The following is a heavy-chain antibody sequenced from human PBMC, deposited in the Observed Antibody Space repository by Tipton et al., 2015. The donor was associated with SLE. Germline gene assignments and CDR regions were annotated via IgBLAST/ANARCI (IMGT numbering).Heavy chain of an antibody. CDR1: GGSISSGSYY. J-gene: IGHJ4*02. V-gene: IGHV4-61*02. Sequence: TLSLTCTVSGGSISSGSYYWSWIRQPAGKGLEWIGRIYTSGSTNYNPSLKSRVTMSVDTSKNQFSLKLSSVTAADTAVYYCAREGEDGMDYWGQGTLVTVSS. CDR3: AREGEDGMDY. CDR2: IYTSGST. D-gene: IGHD3-16*01.